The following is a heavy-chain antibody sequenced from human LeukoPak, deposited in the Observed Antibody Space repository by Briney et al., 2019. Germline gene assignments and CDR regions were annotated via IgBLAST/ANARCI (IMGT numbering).Heavy chain of an antibody. CDR3: VRTPPNWGFDY. Sequence: ASVKVSCRASGYTFTTHDINWVRQATGQGLEWMGWVSPNSGDTGYAQKFQGRVTMTSDSSISTAFMELSSLRSEDTAIYYCVRTPPNWGFDYWGQGTLVTVSS. V-gene: IGHV1-8*01. CDR1: GYTFTTHD. D-gene: IGHD7-27*01. J-gene: IGHJ4*02. CDR2: VSPNSGDT.